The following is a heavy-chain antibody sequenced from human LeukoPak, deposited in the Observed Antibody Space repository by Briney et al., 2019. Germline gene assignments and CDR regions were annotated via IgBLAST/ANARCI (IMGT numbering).Heavy chain of an antibody. CDR2: INHSGST. V-gene: IGHV4-34*01. J-gene: IGHJ3*02. D-gene: IGHD6-13*01. CDR3: ARGSSSSWYQAFDI. CDR1: GGSFSGYY. Sequence: SETLSLTCAVYGGSFSGYYWSWLRQPSGKGLEWIGEINHSGSTNYNPSLKSRVTISVDTSKNQFSLKLSSVTAADTAVYYCARGSSSSWYQAFDIWGQGTMVTVSS.